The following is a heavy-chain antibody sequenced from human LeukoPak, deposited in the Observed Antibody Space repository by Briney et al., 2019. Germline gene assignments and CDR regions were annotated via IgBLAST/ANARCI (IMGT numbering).Heavy chain of an antibody. CDR1: GFTFSSYS. Sequence: GGSLRLSCAASGFTFSSYSMNWVRQAPGKGLEWVSYISSSSSTIYYADSVKGRFTISRDNAKNSLYLQMNSLRAEDTAVYYLAKKVQLWLDYYGMDVWGQGTTVTVSS. D-gene: IGHD5-18*01. CDR3: AKKVQLWLDYYGMDV. J-gene: IGHJ6*02. CDR2: ISSSSSTI. V-gene: IGHV3-48*01.